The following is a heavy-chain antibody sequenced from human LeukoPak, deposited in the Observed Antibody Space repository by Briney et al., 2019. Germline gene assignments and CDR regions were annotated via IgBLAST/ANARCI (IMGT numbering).Heavy chain of an antibody. CDR2: IYNSGST. D-gene: IGHD5-12*01. Sequence: SETLSLTCTVSGGSIRSYYWSWIRQPPGQGLEWIGYIYNSGSTNYNPSLKSRVTISVDTSKNQFSLKLTSVTAADTAVYYCARVSGYDWESSFDYWGQGTLVTVSS. J-gene: IGHJ4*02. V-gene: IGHV4-59*01. CDR1: GGSIRSYY. CDR3: ARVSGYDWESSFDY.